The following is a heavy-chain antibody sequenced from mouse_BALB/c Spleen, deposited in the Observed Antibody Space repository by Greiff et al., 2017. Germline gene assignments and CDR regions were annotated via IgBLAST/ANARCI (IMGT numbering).Heavy chain of an antibody. CDR3: ARELTGLDY. Sequence: EVMLVESGGGLVQPGGSRKLSCAASGFTFSSFGMHWVRQAPEKGLEWVAYISSGSSTIYYADTVKGRFTISRDNPKNTLFLQMTSLRSEDTAMYYCARELTGLDYWGQGTTLTVSS. J-gene: IGHJ2*01. D-gene: IGHD4-1*01. CDR2: ISSGSSTI. V-gene: IGHV5-17*02. CDR1: GFTFSSFG.